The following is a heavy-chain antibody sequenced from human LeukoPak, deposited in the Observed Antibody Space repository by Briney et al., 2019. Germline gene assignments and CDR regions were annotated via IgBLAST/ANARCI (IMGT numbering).Heavy chain of an antibody. CDR2: ISAYNGNT. CDR3: AGVLSYYDRSGLTYKWFDP. CDR1: GYTFTSYG. Sequence: GASVKVSCKASGYTFTSYGISWVRQAPGQGLEWMGWISAYNGNTNYAQKLQGRVTMTTDTSTSTAYMELRSLRSDDTAVYYCAGVLSYYDRSGLTYKWFDPWGQGTLVTVSS. V-gene: IGHV1-18*01. D-gene: IGHD3-22*01. J-gene: IGHJ5*02.